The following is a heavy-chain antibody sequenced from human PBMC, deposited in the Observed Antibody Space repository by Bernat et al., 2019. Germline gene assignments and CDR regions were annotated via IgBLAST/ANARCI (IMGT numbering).Heavy chain of an antibody. D-gene: IGHD2-2*01. V-gene: IGHV4-39*01. Sequence: QLQLQESGPGLVKPSETLSLTCTVSGGSISSSSYYWGWIRQPPGKGLEWIGSIYYSGSTYYNPSLKSRVTISVDTSKNQFSLKLSSVTDADTAVYYCATLTLGYCSSTSCYFDYWGQGTLVTVSS. CDR1: GGSISSSSYY. J-gene: IGHJ4*02. CDR3: ATLTLGYCSSTSCYFDY. CDR2: IYYSGST.